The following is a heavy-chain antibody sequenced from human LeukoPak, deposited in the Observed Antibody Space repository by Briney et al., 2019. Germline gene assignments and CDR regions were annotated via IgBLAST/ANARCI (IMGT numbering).Heavy chain of an antibody. Sequence: SETLSLTCTVSGGSISSYCWSWIRQPPGKGLGLSGYIYYSGSTNYNPSLKSRVTISVDTSKNQFSLKLSSVTAADTAVYYCASTTGYKGCFDPWGQGTLVTVSS. J-gene: IGHJ5*02. CDR1: GGSISSYC. V-gene: IGHV4-59*01. D-gene: IGHD1-14*01. CDR2: IYYSGST. CDR3: ASTTGYKGCFDP.